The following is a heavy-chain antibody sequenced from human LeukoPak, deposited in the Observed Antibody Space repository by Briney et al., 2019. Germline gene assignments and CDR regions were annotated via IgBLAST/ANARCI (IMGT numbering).Heavy chain of an antibody. CDR2: IYHSGST. D-gene: IGHD1-26*01. J-gene: IGHJ4*02. Sequence: SQTLSLTCTVSGGSISSGGYYWSWIRQPPGKGLEWIGYIYHSGSTYYNPSLKSRVTISVDRSKNQFSLKLSSVTAADTAVYYCARVGGSYKTFDYWGQGTLVTVSS. V-gene: IGHV4-30-2*01. CDR3: ARVGGSYKTFDY. CDR1: GGSISSGGYY.